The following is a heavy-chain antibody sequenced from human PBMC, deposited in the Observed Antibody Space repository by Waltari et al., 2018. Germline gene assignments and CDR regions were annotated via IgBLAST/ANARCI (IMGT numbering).Heavy chain of an antibody. D-gene: IGHD3-9*01. CDR2: IYYSGST. CDR1: GGSISSHY. Sequence: QVQLQESGPGLVKPSETLSLTCTVSGGSISSHYWSWIRQPPGKGLEWIGYIYYSGSTNYNPSLKSRVTISVDTSKNQFSLKLSSVTAADTAVYYCARVSRRSFEGDYWGQGTLVTVSS. CDR3: ARVSRRSFEGDY. J-gene: IGHJ4*02. V-gene: IGHV4-59*11.